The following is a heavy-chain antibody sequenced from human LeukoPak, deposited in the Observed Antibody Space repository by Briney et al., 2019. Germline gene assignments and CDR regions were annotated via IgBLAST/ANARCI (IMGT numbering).Heavy chain of an antibody. Sequence: PSETLSLTCTVSGGSITRSIYYWDWIRQPPGKGLEWIGSIYYSGSTYYNPSLKSRVTISVNTSKNQFSLKLTSVTAADTAVYYCASRSSTYAYNWFDPWGQGTLVTVSS. CDR2: IYYSGST. V-gene: IGHV4-39*01. D-gene: IGHD2-2*01. J-gene: IGHJ5*02. CDR1: GGSITRSIYY. CDR3: ASRSSTYAYNWFDP.